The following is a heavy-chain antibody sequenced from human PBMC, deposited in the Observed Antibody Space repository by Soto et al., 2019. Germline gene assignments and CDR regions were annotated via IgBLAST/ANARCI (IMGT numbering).Heavy chain of an antibody. Sequence: ASVKVSCKVSGYTLTELSMHWVRQAPGKGLEWMGGFDPEDGETIYAQKFQGRVTMTEDTSTDTAYMELSSLRSEDTAVYYCATGTVSLVRFDYWGQGTLVTVSS. J-gene: IGHJ4*02. V-gene: IGHV1-24*01. CDR3: ATGTVSLVRFDY. CDR1: GYTLTELS. D-gene: IGHD6-13*01. CDR2: FDPEDGET.